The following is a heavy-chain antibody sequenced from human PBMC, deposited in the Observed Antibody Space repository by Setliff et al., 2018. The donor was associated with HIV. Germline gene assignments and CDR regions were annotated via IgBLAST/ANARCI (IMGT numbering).Heavy chain of an antibody. CDR3: AQGAVLLWFGESYAFDI. CDR1: GFTFSSYA. D-gene: IGHD3-10*01. Sequence: PGGSLRLSCAASGFTFSSYAMSWVRQAPGEGLEWVSLIYSGGTNTYYADAVKGRFTISRDNSKNTLFLQMNSLRAEDTAVYYCAQGAVLLWFGESYAFDIWGQGTMVTVSS. J-gene: IGHJ3*02. CDR2: IYSGGTNT. V-gene: IGHV3-23*03.